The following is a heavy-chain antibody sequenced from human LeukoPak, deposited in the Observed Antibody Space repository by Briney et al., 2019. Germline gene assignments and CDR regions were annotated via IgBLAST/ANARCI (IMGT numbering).Heavy chain of an antibody. CDR1: GFTFNSYA. J-gene: IGHJ4*02. Sequence: GGSLRLSCAASGFTFNSYAMSWVRQTPEKGLEWVATISGSGGGTYYADSVKGRFTISRDDSKNTLYLQMNSLRAEDTAVYYCAKDLGRYRNNYFDYWGQGTLVTVSS. D-gene: IGHD1-26*01. V-gene: IGHV3-23*01. CDR3: AKDLGRYRNNYFDY. CDR2: ISGSGGGT.